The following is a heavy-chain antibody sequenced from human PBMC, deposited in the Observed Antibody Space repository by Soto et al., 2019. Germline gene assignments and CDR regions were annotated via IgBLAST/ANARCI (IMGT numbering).Heavy chain of an antibody. CDR1: GFTFSSYW. D-gene: IGHD4-17*01. CDR2: INSDGSST. J-gene: IGHJ6*03. CDR3: AREDYRTRSYYYYMDV. V-gene: IGHV3-74*01. Sequence: EVQLVESGGGLVQPGGSLRLSCAASGFTFSSYWXXWVRQAPGKGLVWVSRINSDGSSTSYADSVKGRFTISRDNAKNTLYLQMNSLRAEDTAVYYCAREDYRTRSYYYYMDVWGKGTTVTVSS.